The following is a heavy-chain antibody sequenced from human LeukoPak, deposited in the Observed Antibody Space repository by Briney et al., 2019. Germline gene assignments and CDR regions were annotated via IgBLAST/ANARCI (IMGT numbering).Heavy chain of an antibody. V-gene: IGHV4-30-4*01. CDR1: GGSISSGDYY. J-gene: IGHJ4*02. D-gene: IGHD3-10*01. CDR2: IYYSGST. CDR3: ARDPISYGSGSPRGFDY. Sequence: SETLSLTCTVSGGSISSGDYYWSWIRQPPGKGLEWIGYIYYSGSTYYNPSLKSRVTISVDTSKNQFSLKLSSVTAADTAVYYCARDPISYGSGSPRGFDYWGQGTLVTVSS.